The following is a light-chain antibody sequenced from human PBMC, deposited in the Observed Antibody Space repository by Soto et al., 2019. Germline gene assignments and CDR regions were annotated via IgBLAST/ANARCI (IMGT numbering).Light chain of an antibody. CDR2: DAS. V-gene: IGKV3-11*01. J-gene: IGKJ1*01. Sequence: IVMTQSPATLSVSPGERATLSCRASQSVSILLAWYQQKPGQAPRLLIYDASKRATGIPARFSGSGFGTDYTLTISSLEPEDFAVYYCQQRSKWRTFGQGTKVDIK. CDR1: QSVSIL. CDR3: QQRSKWRT.